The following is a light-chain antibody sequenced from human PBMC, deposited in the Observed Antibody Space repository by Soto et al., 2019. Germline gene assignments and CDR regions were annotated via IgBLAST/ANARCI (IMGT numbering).Light chain of an antibody. CDR3: QQYYKWPLT. Sequence: EIVMTQSPATLSVSPGERATLSCRASQDVLTNLAWYQQKPGQSPRLLIYRASTRATGVPARFSGSGSGTEFTLTISSLQSEDSAVYYCQQYYKWPLTFGGGTKGAI. V-gene: IGKV3-15*01. CDR1: QDVLTN. J-gene: IGKJ4*01. CDR2: RAS.